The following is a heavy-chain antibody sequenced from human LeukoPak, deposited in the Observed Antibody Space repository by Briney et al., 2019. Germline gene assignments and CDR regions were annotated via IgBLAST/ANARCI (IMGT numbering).Heavy chain of an antibody. Sequence: SQTLSLTCIVSGDSISSGRYYWTWLRQPAGKALEWIGRIHTGGNTNYSPSLKSRVTISRDTSKNQFSMRLTSVAAADTAVYYCVRDWNGDYFDYWGQGTLVSVSS. CDR3: VRDWNGDYFDY. V-gene: IGHV4-61*02. D-gene: IGHD1-1*01. CDR2: IHTGGNT. J-gene: IGHJ4*02. CDR1: GDSISSGRYY.